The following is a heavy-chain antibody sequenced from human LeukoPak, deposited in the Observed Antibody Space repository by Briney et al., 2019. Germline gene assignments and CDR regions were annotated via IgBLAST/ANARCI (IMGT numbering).Heavy chain of an antibody. V-gene: IGHV3-30*02. CDR1: GFTFTNYG. J-gene: IGHJ4*02. D-gene: IGHD6-6*01. Sequence: GGSLRLSCAASGFTFTNYGMHWVRQAPGKGLEWVSFILYDGTKRYYADSVKGRFTISRDNSKDTLYLQMNSLRAEDTAVYYCANIAARQVPTGLANWGQGTLVTVSS. CDR3: ANIAARQVPTGLAN. CDR2: ILYDGTKR.